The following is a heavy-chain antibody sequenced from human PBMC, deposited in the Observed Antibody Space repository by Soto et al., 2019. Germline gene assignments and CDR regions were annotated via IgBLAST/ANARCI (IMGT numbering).Heavy chain of an antibody. CDR1: GGSISSYY. J-gene: IGHJ6*02. D-gene: IGHD2-8*02. CDR2: IYYSGST. CDR3: ARDLVGGDYDYYGMDV. Sequence: PSETLSLTCTVSGGSISSYYWSWIRQPPGKGLEWIGYIYYSGSTNYNPSLKSRVTISVDTSKNQFSLKLSSVTAADTAVYYCARDLVGGDYDYYGMDVWGQGTTVTVSS. V-gene: IGHV4-59*01.